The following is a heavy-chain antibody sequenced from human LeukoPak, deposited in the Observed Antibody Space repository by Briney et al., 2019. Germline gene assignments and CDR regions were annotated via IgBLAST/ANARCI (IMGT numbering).Heavy chain of an antibody. CDR1: GYTFINYA. CDR2: INTGNGDT. J-gene: IGHJ4*02. V-gene: IGHV1-3*04. Sequence: ASVKVSCKASGYTFINYAIDWVRQAPGQRLEWMGWINTGNGDTKYSQKFQGRVTITRDTSASTTYMELNSPRSENTAVYYCAREARYGGLGWGQGTLVTVSS. D-gene: IGHD5-12*01. CDR3: AREARYGGLG.